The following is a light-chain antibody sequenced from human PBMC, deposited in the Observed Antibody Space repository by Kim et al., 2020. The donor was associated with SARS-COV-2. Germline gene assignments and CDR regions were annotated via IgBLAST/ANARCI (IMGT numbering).Light chain of an antibody. CDR1: QGISSY. CDR2: AAS. Sequence: AIRMTQSPSSFSASTGDRVTITCRASQGISSYLAWYQQKPGKAPKLLIYAASTLQSGVPSRFSDSGSGTDFTLTISCLQSEDFATYYCQQYYSYPSITFGQGTRLEIK. J-gene: IGKJ5*01. CDR3: QQYYSYPSIT. V-gene: IGKV1-8*01.